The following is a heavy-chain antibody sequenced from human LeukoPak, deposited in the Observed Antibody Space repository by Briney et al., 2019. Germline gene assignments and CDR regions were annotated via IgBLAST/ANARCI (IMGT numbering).Heavy chain of an antibody. D-gene: IGHD4-17*01. CDR1: GGSISSYY. V-gene: IGHV4-59*01. CDR2: IYYSGST. Sequence: SETLSLTCTVSGGSISSYYWTWIRQHPGKGLEWIGYIYYSGSTNYNPSLKSRVTISVDTSKNQFSLKLSSVTAADTAVYYWARESQTTVTTFDIWGQGTMVTVSS. J-gene: IGHJ3*02. CDR3: ARESQTTVTTFDI.